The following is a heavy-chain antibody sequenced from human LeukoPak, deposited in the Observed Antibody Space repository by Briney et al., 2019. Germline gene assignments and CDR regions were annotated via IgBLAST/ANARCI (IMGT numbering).Heavy chain of an antibody. Sequence: GASVKVSCKASGGTFSSYAISWVRQAPGQGLEWMGGIIPIFGTANYAQKFQGRVTITTDESTSTAYMELSSLRSEDTAVYYCARDRSYCSSTSCYVYYYYYMDVWGKGTTVTVSS. CDR3: ARDRSYCSSTSCYVYYYYYMDV. V-gene: IGHV1-69*05. CDR1: GGTFSSYA. D-gene: IGHD2-2*01. J-gene: IGHJ6*03. CDR2: IIPIFGTA.